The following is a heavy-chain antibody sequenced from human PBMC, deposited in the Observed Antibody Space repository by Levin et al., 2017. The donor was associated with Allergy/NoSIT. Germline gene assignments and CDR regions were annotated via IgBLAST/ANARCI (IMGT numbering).Heavy chain of an antibody. D-gene: IGHD7-27*01. CDR2: ISSSSSYI. J-gene: IGHJ2*01. CDR1: GFTFSSYS. CDR3: ARVPPTGDGWYFDL. Sequence: GGSLRLSCAASGFTFSSYSMNWVRQAPGKGLEWVSSISSSSSYIYYADSVKGRFTISRDNAKNSLYLQMNSLRAEDTAVYYCARVPPTGDGWYFDLWGRGTLVTVSA. V-gene: IGHV3-21*01.